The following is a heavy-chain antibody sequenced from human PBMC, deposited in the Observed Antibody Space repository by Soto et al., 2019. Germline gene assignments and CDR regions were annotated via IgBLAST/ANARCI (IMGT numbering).Heavy chain of an antibody. CDR2: ISPMFGAA. CDR3: AREVQVHSPAFVY. D-gene: IGHD2-15*01. J-gene: IGHJ4*02. V-gene: IGHV1-69*19. Sequence: QVQLVQSGAEMKKPGSSVKVSCQSSGGTFNTYAMNWVRQAPGQGPEWMGDISPMFGAANYAPKFQGRVTSTADECTGTSYMQLSSLTSEDTALYFCAREVQVHSPAFVYWGQGTLVPVS. CDR1: GGTFNTYA.